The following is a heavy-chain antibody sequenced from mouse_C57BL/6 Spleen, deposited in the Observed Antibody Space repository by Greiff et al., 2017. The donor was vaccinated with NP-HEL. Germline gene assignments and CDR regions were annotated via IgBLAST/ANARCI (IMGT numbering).Heavy chain of an antibody. CDR2: IYPRDGST. CDR1: GYTFTDHT. V-gene: IGHV1-78*01. Sequence: VQLQQSDAELVKPGASVKISCKVSGYTFTDHTIHWMKQRPEQGLEWIGYIYPRDGSTKYNEKFKGKATLTADKSSSTAYMQLNSLTSEDSAVYFCARLNYGSSPYYAMDYWGQGTSVTVSS. D-gene: IGHD1-1*01. J-gene: IGHJ4*01. CDR3: ARLNYGSSPYYAMDY.